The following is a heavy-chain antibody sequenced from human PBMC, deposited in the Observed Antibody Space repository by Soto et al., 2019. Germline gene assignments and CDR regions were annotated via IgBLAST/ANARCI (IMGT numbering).Heavy chain of an antibody. Sequence: QVQLEQSGAEVKKPGSSVKVSCKASGGTFRTAAISWVRQAPGQGLEWMGGIMPVFRTPDYAQKFQGRVPITADESTNPAYMELSGLRSDDTAVYYCARDNDRPQLGGNYYYMLDVWGQGTTITVSS. J-gene: IGHJ6*02. CDR1: GGTFRTAA. CDR2: IMPVFRTP. D-gene: IGHD2-8*01. CDR3: ARDNDRPQLGGNYYYMLDV. V-gene: IGHV1-69*12.